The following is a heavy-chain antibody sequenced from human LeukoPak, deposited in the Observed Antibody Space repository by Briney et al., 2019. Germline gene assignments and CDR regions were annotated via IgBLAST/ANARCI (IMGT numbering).Heavy chain of an antibody. CDR2: ISAGGDST. Sequence: GGSLRLSCAASGFTVSGHYMSWVRQAPGKGLEWVSAISAGGDSTYSADSVKGRFTISRDNSKNTLYVQMNSLRAEDTALYYSAKIRGSYLDCWGEGSLVTVPS. CDR1: GFTVSGHY. D-gene: IGHD1-26*01. J-gene: IGHJ4*02. V-gene: IGHV3-23*01. CDR3: AKIRGSYLDC.